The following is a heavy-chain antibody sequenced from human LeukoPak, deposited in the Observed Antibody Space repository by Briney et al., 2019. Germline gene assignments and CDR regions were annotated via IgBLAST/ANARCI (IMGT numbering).Heavy chain of an antibody. CDR2: IHYSGNT. Sequence: PSETLSLTCSVSGYSIRSNHYWAWIRQPPGKGLEWIGSIHYSGNTYQNPSLQSRVTMSADTSNNQFSLNLSSATAADTAVYYCARVVSVVGATFDYWGQGTLVTVSS. J-gene: IGHJ4*02. CDR1: GYSIRSNHY. CDR3: ARVVSVVGATFDY. D-gene: IGHD1-26*01. V-gene: IGHV4-38-2*02.